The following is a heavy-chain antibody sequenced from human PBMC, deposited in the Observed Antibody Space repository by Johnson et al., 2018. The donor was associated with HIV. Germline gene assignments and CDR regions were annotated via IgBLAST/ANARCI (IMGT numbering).Heavy chain of an antibody. D-gene: IGHD1-7*01. CDR1: GFTFSDYY. CDR3: AKDSGANWNYGAFDI. V-gene: IGHV3-11*01. CDR2: ISSSGSTI. Sequence: QMLLVESGGGLVQPGRSLRLSCAASGFTFSDYYMSWIRQAPGKGLEWVSYISSSGSTIYYADSVKGRFTISRDNAKNSLYLQMNSLRAEDTALYYCAKDSGANWNYGAFDIWGQGTMVTVSS. J-gene: IGHJ3*02.